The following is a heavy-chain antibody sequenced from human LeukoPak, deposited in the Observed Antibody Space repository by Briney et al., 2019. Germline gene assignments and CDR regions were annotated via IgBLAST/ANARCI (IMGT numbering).Heavy chain of an antibody. J-gene: IGHJ3*02. CDR3: ARVVGATRNDAFDI. CDR2: INPNSGGT. Sequence: ASVKVSCKASGYTFTGYYMHWVRQAPGQGLEWTGWINPNSGGTNYAQKFQGWVTMTRDTSISTAYMELSRLRSDDTAVYYCARVVGATRNDAFDIWGQGTMVTVSS. D-gene: IGHD1-26*01. CDR1: GYTFTGYY. V-gene: IGHV1-2*04.